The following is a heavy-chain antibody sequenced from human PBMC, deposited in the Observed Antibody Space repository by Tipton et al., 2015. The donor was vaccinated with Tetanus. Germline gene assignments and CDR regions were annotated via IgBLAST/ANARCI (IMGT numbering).Heavy chain of an antibody. D-gene: IGHD2-15*01. CDR2: LWFDGGDE. J-gene: IGHJ6*02. Sequence: SLRLSCGVSGFTFSTTKMNWVRQAPGRGLEWVAVLWFDGGDEYYADSVKGRFTISRDNSKNTVYLQMNSLRAEDTAVYYCARELDCSGGGCYSYGLDVWGQGTTVTVSS. CDR3: ARELDCSGGGCYSYGLDV. CDR1: GFTFSTTK. V-gene: IGHV3-33*01.